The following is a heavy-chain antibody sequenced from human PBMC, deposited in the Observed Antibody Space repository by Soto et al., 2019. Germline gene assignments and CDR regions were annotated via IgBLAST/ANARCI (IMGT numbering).Heavy chain of an antibody. CDR1: GYSFPYYA. CDR3: TRESGNWHDGKFDP. V-gene: IGHV1-3*01. D-gene: IGHD1-1*01. J-gene: IGHJ5*02. Sequence: GASVKVSCKASGYSFPYYALHWVRQAPGQRLEWMGWINGGNGNTKYSQMFQGRVTLTRDTSASTVYMELSSLRSEDTAVYYCTRESGNWHDGKFDPWGQGTLVTGSS. CDR2: INGGNGNT.